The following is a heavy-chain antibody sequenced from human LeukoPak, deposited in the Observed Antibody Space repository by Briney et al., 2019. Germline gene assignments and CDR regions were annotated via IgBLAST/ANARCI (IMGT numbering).Heavy chain of an antibody. V-gene: IGHV5-51*01. D-gene: IGHD3-9*01. CDR1: GYSFTSYW. CDR3: ARRGFGFVDWPQYYFDY. Sequence: GESLKISCKGSGYSFTSYWIGWVRQMPGKGLEWMGIIYPGDSDTKYSPSFQGQVTISADKSISTAYLQWSSLEASDTAMYYCARRGFGFVDWPQYYFDYWGQGTLVTVSS. J-gene: IGHJ4*02. CDR2: IYPGDSDT.